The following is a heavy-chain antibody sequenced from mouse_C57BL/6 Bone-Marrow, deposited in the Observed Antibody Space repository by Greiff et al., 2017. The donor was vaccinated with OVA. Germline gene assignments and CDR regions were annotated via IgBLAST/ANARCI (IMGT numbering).Heavy chain of an antibody. CDR2: IYPGDGDT. V-gene: IGHV1-82*01. J-gene: IGHJ2*01. Sequence: VQLQESGPELVKPGASVTISCKASGYAFSSSWMNWVKQRPGKGLEWIGRIYPGDGDTNYNGKFKGKATLTADKSSSTAYMQLSSLTSEDSAVYFCARRPDYWGQGTTLTVSS. CDR1: GYAFSSSW. CDR3: ARRPDY.